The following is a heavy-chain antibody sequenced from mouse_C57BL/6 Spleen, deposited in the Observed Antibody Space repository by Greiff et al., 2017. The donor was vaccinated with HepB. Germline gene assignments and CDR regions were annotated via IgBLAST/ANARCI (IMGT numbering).Heavy chain of an antibody. CDR2: IYPGDGDT. Sequence: QVQLQQSGPELVKPGASVKISCKASGYAFSSSWMNWVKQRPGKGLEWIGRIYPGDGDTNYNGKFKGKATLTADKSSSTAYMQLSSLTSEDSAVYFCARDYGSRYFDYWGQGTTRTVSS. V-gene: IGHV1-82*01. D-gene: IGHD1-1*01. J-gene: IGHJ2*01. CDR3: ARDYGSRYFDY. CDR1: GYAFSSSW.